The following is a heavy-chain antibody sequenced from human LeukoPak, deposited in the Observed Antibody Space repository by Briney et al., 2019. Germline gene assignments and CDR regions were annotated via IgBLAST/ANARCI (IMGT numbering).Heavy chain of an antibody. Sequence: GGSLRLSCAASGFTFSTYAMTWVRPAPGKGLEWVSAIGARGDTSDYADSVKGRFTISRDNSKNTLYLQMNTLRVEDTAIYYCVKRDRGTFDYWGQETLVTVSS. CDR2: IGARGDTS. D-gene: IGHD1-1*01. J-gene: IGHJ4*02. CDR1: GFTFSTYA. V-gene: IGHV3-23*01. CDR3: VKRDRGTFDY.